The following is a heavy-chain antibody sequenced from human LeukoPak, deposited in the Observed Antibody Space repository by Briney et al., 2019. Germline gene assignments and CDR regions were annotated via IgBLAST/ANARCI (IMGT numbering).Heavy chain of an antibody. Sequence: GRSLRLSCAASGFTFSSYGMHWVRQAPGKGLEWVAVIWYDGSNKYYADSVKGRFTISRDNSKNTLYLLMNSLRAEDTAVYYCARDCGITMVRGADYWGQGTLITVSS. CDR3: ARDCGITMVRGADY. V-gene: IGHV3-33*01. CDR2: IWYDGSNK. J-gene: IGHJ4*02. D-gene: IGHD3-10*01. CDR1: GFTFSSYG.